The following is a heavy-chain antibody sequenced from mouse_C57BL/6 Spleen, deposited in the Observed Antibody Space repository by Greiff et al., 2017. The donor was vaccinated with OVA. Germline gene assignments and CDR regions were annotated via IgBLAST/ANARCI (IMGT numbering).Heavy chain of an antibody. CDR1: GYSFTGYY. J-gene: IGHJ2*01. D-gene: IGHD1-1*01. V-gene: IGHV1-42*01. CDR3: ARGGELRYFDY. CDR2: INPSTGGT. Sequence: EVKLQQSGPELVKPGASVKISCKASGYSFTGYYMNWVKQSPEKSLEWIGEINPSTGGTTYNQKFKAKATLTVDKSSSTAYMQLKSLTSEDSAVYYCARGGELRYFDYWGQGTTLTVSS.